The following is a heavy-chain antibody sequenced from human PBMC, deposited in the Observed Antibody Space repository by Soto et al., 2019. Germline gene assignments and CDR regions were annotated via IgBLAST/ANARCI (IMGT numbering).Heavy chain of an antibody. D-gene: IGHD6-6*01. V-gene: IGHV5-51*01. CDR2: IYPGASDT. J-gene: IGHJ3*02. CDR3: ARRVGTSSSRAFDI. Sequence: GESLKISCKGSGYIFTSYWIGWVRQMPGKGLEWMGIIYPGASDTRYSPSFQGQVTISADKSIGTAYLQCSSLRAADTATYYCARRVGTSSSRAFDIWGQGTMVTVS. CDR1: GYIFTSYW.